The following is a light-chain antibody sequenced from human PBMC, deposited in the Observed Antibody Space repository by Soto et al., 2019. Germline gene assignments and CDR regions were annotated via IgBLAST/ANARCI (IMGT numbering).Light chain of an antibody. CDR3: QQRSSWPT. CDR1: QSVSTN. J-gene: IGKJ2*01. Sequence: EIVLTQSPATLSLSPGERATLSCRASQSVSTNLARYQQKLGQPPRLLIDDTFNRATGIPARFSGSGSGTDFTLTISNLEPEDFAVYFCQQRSSWPTFGQGTKLEIK. V-gene: IGKV3-11*01. CDR2: DTF.